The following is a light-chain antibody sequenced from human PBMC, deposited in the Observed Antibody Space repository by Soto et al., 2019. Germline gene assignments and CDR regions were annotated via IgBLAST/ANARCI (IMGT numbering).Light chain of an antibody. CDR1: QSVSTW. CDR2: DAS. V-gene: IGKV1-5*01. J-gene: IGKJ2*01. CDR3: QQYNSYVYT. Sequence: DIHMTQSPSTLPASVGDRVTITCRASQSVSTWLAWYQQKPGKAPKLLIFDASTLESGVPSRFSGSGSGTEFTLTISSLQPDDFATYYCQQYNSYVYTFGQGTKLEIK.